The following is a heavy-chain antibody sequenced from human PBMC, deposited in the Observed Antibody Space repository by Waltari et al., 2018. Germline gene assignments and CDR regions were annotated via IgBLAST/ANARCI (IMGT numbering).Heavy chain of an antibody. CDR1: GGSFSGYY. J-gene: IGHJ4*02. CDR3: AGGVLAAAGTVDY. CDR2: INHSGST. D-gene: IGHD6-13*01. V-gene: IGHV4-34*01. Sequence: QVQLQQWGAGLLKPSETLSLTCAVYGGSFSGYYWSWIRQPPGKGLEWIGEINHSGSTNYNPSLKSRVTISVDTSKNQFSLKLSSVTAADTAVYYCAGGVLAAAGTVDYWGQGTLVTVSS.